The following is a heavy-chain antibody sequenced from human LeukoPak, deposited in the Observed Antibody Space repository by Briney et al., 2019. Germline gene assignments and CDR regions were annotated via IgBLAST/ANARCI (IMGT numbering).Heavy chain of an antibody. Sequence: GGSLRLSCAASGFTFSDHAMSWVRQAPGKGLEWVSAIRGTGTTTFYAASVKGRFTISRDNSKNTADLQMNSLRAEDAAVYYCAKVSWLGTLPSYHFDSWGQGTQVTVSS. J-gene: IGHJ4*02. D-gene: IGHD6-19*01. V-gene: IGHV3-23*01. CDR1: GFTFSDHA. CDR3: AKVSWLGTLPSYHFDS. CDR2: IRGTGTTT.